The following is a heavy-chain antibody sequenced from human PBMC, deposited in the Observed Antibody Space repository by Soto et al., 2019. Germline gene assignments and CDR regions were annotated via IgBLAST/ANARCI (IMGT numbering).Heavy chain of an antibody. Sequence: QVQLQESGPGLVKPSQTLSLTCTVSGGSISSGGDYWSWIRQHPGKGLEWIGYIYYSGSTYYNPSLKSRVTISVDTSTNQFSLKLSSVTAADTAVYYCARDEARPRADAFDIWGQGTMVTVSS. D-gene: IGHD6-6*01. J-gene: IGHJ3*02. CDR3: ARDEARPRADAFDI. CDR2: IYYSGST. V-gene: IGHV4-31*03. CDR1: GGSISSGGDY.